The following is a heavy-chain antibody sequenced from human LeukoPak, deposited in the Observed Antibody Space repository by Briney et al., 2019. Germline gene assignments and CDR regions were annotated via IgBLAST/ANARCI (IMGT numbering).Heavy chain of an antibody. CDR2: IYHSGST. D-gene: IGHD6-19*01. V-gene: IGHV4-38-2*02. Sequence: SETLSLTCTVSGYSISSGYYWGWIRQPPGKGLEWIGSIYHSGSTYYNPSLKSRVTISVDTSKNQFSLKLSSVTAADTAVYYCARGGGGWYEVYFDYWGQGTLVTVSS. CDR1: GYSISSGYY. J-gene: IGHJ4*02. CDR3: ARGGGGWYEVYFDY.